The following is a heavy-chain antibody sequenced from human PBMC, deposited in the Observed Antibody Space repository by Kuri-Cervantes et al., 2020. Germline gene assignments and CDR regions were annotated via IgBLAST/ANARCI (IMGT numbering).Heavy chain of an antibody. CDR2: INPNSGGI. V-gene: IGHV1-2*02. Sequence: ASVKVSCKASGYTFTGYYMHWVRQAPGQGLEWMGWINPNSGGINYAQKFQGRVTMTRDTSISTAYMELSRLRSDDTAVYYCARGSSSWFYFDYWGQGTLVTVSS. D-gene: IGHD6-13*01. J-gene: IGHJ4*02. CDR1: GYTFTGYY. CDR3: ARGSSSWFYFDY.